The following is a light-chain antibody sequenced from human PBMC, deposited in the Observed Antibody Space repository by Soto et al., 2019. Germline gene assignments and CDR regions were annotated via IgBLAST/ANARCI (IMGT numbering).Light chain of an antibody. CDR1: QSVGNA. Sequence: EIVLTQSPATLSLTPGEGATLSCSASQSVGNALAWYQQKPGQAPRLLIYAASNRATGIPARFSGSGSGTDFTFTISSLEPEEFAVYSCQQRSDWPLTFGGGTKVEIK. V-gene: IGKV3-11*01. J-gene: IGKJ4*01. CDR2: AAS. CDR3: QQRSDWPLT.